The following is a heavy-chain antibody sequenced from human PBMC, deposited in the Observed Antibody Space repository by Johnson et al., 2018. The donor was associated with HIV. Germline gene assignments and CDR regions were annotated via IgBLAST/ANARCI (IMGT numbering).Heavy chain of an antibody. CDR3: AKVGTGYSSSSVGAFDI. Sequence: VQLVESGGGVVQPGRSLRLSCAASGFIFSDYGMHWVRQAPGKGLEWVAVISYDGKYKYYGDSVKGRFTISRDNSKNTFDLQMTSLGVEDTAVYYCAKVGTGYSSSSVGAFDIWGQGTVVTVSS. CDR2: ISYDGKYK. J-gene: IGHJ3*02. V-gene: IGHV3-30*18. CDR1: GFIFSDYG. D-gene: IGHD6-13*01.